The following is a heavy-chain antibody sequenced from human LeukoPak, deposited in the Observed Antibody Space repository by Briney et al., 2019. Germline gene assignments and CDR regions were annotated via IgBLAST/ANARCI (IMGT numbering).Heavy chain of an antibody. J-gene: IGHJ6*02. V-gene: IGHV4-4*02. D-gene: IGHD1/OR15-1a*01. Sequence: KTSETLSLTCSVSIGSISSSKWWSWVRQSPVKGLEWIGEIYLYGTTNYNPSFTSRVTMSVDRSRNQFSLKLTSVTAADTAVYYCARQKWEQQGRDYYFNGLGVWGPGTTVIVSS. CDR3: ARQKWEQQGRDYYFNGLGV. CDR2: IYLYGTT. CDR1: IGSISSSKW.